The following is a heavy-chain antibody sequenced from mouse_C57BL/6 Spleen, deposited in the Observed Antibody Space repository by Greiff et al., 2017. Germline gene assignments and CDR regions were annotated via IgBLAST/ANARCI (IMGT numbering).Heavy chain of an antibody. CDR3: AAGYYRAWFAY. D-gene: IGHD2-3*01. V-gene: IGHV1-69*01. J-gene: IGHJ3*01. CDR1: GYTFTSYW. Sequence: VQLQQPGAELVMPGASVKLSCKASGYTFTSYWMHWVKQRPGQGLEWIGEIDPSDSYTNYNQKFKGKSTLTVDKSSSTAYMQLSSLTSEDSAVYYCAAGYYRAWFAYWGQGTLVTVSA. CDR2: IDPSDSYT.